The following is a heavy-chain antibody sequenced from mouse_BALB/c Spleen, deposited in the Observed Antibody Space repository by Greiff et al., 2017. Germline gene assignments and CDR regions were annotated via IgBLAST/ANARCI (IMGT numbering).Heavy chain of an antibody. J-gene: IGHJ3*01. Sequence: EVQRVESGGGLVKPGGSLKLSCAASGFAFSSYDMSWVRQTPEKRLEWVAYISSGGGSTYYPDTVKGRFTISRDNAKNTLYLQMSSLKSEDTAMYYCARQGYYGSSPWFAYWGQGTLVTVSA. CDR3: ARQGYYGSSPWFAY. CDR2: ISSGGGST. V-gene: IGHV5-12-1*01. CDR1: GFAFSSYD. D-gene: IGHD1-1*01.